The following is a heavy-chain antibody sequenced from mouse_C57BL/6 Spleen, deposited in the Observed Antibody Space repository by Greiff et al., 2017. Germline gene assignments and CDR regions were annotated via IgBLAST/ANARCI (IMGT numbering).Heavy chain of an antibody. CDR1: GYAFSRSW. J-gene: IGHJ4*01. CDR2: IYPGDGDT. Sequence: QVQLPQSGPELVKPGASVKISCKASGYAFSRSWMNWVKQRPGKGLEWIGRIYPGDGDTNYNGKFKGKATLTADKSSSTAYMQLSSLTSEDSAVYFCARIYGNYETMDGWDKGTSVTVSS. V-gene: IGHV1-82*01. CDR3: ARIYGNYETMDG. D-gene: IGHD2-1*01.